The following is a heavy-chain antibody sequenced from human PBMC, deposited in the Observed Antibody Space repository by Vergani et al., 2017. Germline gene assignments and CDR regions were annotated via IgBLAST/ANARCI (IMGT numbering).Heavy chain of an antibody. D-gene: IGHD4-17*01. CDR2: INHSGST. J-gene: IGHJ6*03. CDR3: ARDLRGGYYMDV. Sequence: QVQLQQWGAGLLKPSETLSLTCAVYGGSFSGYYWSWIRQPPGKGLEWIGEINHSGSTNYNPSLKSRVTISVDTSKNQFSLKLSSVTAADTAVYYCARDLRGGYYMDVWGKGTTVTVSS. CDR1: GGSFSGYY. V-gene: IGHV4-34*01.